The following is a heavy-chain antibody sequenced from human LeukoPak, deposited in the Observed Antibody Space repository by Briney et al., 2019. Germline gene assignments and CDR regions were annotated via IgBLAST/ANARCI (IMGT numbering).Heavy chain of an antibody. CDR3: ARDTYYYDSSGYGPLDY. CDR1: GFTLSSYW. V-gene: IGHV3-7*01. CDR2: IKQDGSEK. D-gene: IGHD3-22*01. J-gene: IGHJ4*02. Sequence: GGSLRLSCAASGFTLSSYWMSWVRQAPGKGLEWVANIKQDGSEKYYVDSVKGRFTISRDNAKNSLYLQMNSLRAEDTAVYYCARDTYYYDSSGYGPLDYWGQGTLVTVSS.